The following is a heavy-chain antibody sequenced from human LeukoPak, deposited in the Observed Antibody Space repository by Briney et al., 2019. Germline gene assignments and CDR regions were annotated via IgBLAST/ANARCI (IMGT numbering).Heavy chain of an antibody. V-gene: IGHV1-18*01. CDR2: ISAYNGNT. D-gene: IGHD6-19*01. CDR3: ARDLAVAGF. Sequence: ASVTVSFKGSGYTFTIYGISWVRQAPGQGLEWMGWISAYNGNTNYAQKLQGRVTMTTDTSTSTAYMELRSLRSDDTAVYYCARDLAVAGFWGQGTLVTVSS. CDR1: GYTFTIYG. J-gene: IGHJ4*02.